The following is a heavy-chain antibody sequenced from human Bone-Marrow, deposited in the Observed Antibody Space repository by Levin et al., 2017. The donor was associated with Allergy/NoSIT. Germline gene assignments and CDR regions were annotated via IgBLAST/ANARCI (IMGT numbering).Heavy chain of an antibody. J-gene: IGHJ5*02. CDR2: INTYNGNT. CDR1: GYTFNSYA. D-gene: IGHD2-2*01. V-gene: IGHV1-18*01. CDR3: ARVGCSSTSCYVGNWFDP. Sequence: PVASVKVSCKASGYTFNSYALSWVRQAPGQGLEWLAWINTYNGNTNYAQKVQGRVTLTTDTSTNTAYMELRSLRSDDTAVYYCARVGCSSTSCYVGNWFDPWGQGTLVTVSS.